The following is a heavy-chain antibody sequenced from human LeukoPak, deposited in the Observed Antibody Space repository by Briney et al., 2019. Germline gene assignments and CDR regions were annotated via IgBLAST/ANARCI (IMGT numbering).Heavy chain of an antibody. D-gene: IGHD3-10*01. CDR3: ARYAGREGSFDY. CDR1: GGSISSGGYY. CDR2: IYYSGST. V-gene: IGHV4-31*03. Sequence: SQTLSLTCTVSGGSISSGGYYWSWIRQHPGKGLEWLGYIYYSGSTYYTPSLKSRFTISVDTSKNQFSLKLSSVTAADTAVYYCARYAGREGSFDYWGQGTLVTVSS. J-gene: IGHJ4*02.